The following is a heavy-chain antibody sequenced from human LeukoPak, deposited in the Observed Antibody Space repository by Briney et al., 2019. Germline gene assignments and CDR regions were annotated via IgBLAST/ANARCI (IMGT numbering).Heavy chain of an antibody. Sequence: TASETLSLTCAVYGGSFSGYYWSWIRQPPGKGLEWIGEINHSGSTNYNPSLKSRVTISVDTSKNQFSLKLSSVTAADTAVYYCARDSIIGPIRGMDVWGQGTTVTVSS. CDR1: GGSFSGYY. V-gene: IGHV4-34*01. D-gene: IGHD3-10*01. CDR3: ARDSIIGPIRGMDV. J-gene: IGHJ6*02. CDR2: INHSGST.